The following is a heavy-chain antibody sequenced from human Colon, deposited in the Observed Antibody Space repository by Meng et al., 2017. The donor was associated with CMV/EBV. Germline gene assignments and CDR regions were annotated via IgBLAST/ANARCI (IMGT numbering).Heavy chain of an antibody. J-gene: IGHJ4*02. CDR2: ISTHNGNT. CDR3: ARAYCSGNNCAHDD. CDR1: DYTFTSYD. V-gene: IGHV1-18*01. D-gene: IGHD2-2*01. Sequence: ASVKVSCKASDYTFTSYDINWVRQAPGQGLEWMGWISTHNGNTKYAQQLQGRVTMTRDTSTSTAYMELRSLDFDDTAIYFCARAYCSGNNCAHDDWGQGTLVTVSS.